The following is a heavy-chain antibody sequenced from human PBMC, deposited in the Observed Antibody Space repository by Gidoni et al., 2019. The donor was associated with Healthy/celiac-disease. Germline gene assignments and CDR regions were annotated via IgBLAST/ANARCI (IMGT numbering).Heavy chain of an antibody. CDR3: ARGKWFGELGYYFDY. J-gene: IGHJ4*02. D-gene: IGHD3-10*01. V-gene: IGHV4-61*02. CDR2: NYTRGST. Sequence: QVQLQESGPGLVKPSQTLSLTCTVSGGSIRSGSYYWSWIRQPAGKGLEWIGRNYTRGSTNYNPPLKGRVTISVDTSKNQFSLKLSSVTAADTAVYYCARGKWFGELGYYFDYWGQGTLVTVSS. CDR1: GGSIRSGSYY.